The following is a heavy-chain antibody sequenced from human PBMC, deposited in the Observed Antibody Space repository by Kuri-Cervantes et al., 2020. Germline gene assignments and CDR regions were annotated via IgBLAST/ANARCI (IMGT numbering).Heavy chain of an antibody. CDR3: ARDRVGGYSYGPAPY. D-gene: IGHD5-18*01. CDR2: IKQDGSEK. CDR1: GFTSSSYW. Sequence: GESLKISCAASGFTSSSYWMSWVRQAPGKGLEWVANIKQDGSEKYYVDSVKGRFTISRDNAKNSLYLQMNSLRVEDTAVYYCARDRVGGYSYGPAPYWGQGTLVTVSS. V-gene: IGHV3-7*04. J-gene: IGHJ4*02.